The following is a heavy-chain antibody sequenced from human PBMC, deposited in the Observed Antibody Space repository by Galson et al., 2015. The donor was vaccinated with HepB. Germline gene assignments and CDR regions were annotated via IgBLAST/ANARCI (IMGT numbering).Heavy chain of an antibody. J-gene: IGHJ6*02. Sequence: PALVTPTQTLTLTCTFSGFSLSTSGMCVSWIRQPPGKALEWLALIDWDDDKYYSTSLKTRLTISKDTSKNQVVLTMTNMDPVDTATYYCARMRGDYKKYYYYGMDVWGQGTTVTVSS. D-gene: IGHD4-17*01. V-gene: IGHV2-70*01. CDR1: GFSLSTSGMC. CDR2: IDWDDDK. CDR3: ARMRGDYKKYYYYGMDV.